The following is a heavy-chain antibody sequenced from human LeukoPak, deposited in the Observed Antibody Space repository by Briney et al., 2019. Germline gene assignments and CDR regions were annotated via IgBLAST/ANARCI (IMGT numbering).Heavy chain of an antibody. J-gene: IGHJ6*03. D-gene: IGHD3-10*01. V-gene: IGHV1-69*13. CDR2: IIPIFGTA. CDR3: ARTMVRGLYYYMDV. CDR1: GGTFSSYA. Sequence: ASVKVSCKASGGTFSSYAISWVRQAPGQGLEWMGGIIPIFGTADYAQKFQGRVTITADESTSTAYMELSSLRSEDTAVYYCARTMVRGLYYYMDVWGKGTTVTISS.